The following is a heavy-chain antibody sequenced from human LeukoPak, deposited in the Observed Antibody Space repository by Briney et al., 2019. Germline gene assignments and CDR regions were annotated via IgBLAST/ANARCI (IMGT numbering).Heavy chain of an antibody. CDR1: GFTFSSYW. CDR2: INSDGSST. CDR3: ARAVYYSNYLGY. V-gene: IGHV3-74*01. J-gene: IGHJ4*01. D-gene: IGHD3-10*01. Sequence: PGGSLRPSCAASGFTFSSYWMHWVRQAPGKGLVWVSRINSDGSSTNYADSVKGRFTISRDNAKNTLYLQMNSLRAEDTAMYYCARAVYYSNYLGYWGQGTLVTVSS.